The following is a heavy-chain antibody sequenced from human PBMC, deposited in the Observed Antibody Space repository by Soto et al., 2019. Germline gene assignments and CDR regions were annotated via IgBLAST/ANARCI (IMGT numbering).Heavy chain of an antibody. CDR2: ISDRGIT. CDR3: ARVSGSDSHSSNYDDA. J-gene: IGHJ5*02. V-gene: IGHV4-59*01. Sequence: PSETLSLSCTGSSGTISSYYWRWIRETPGKRLQWVGLISDRGITKYSPSVKSRVTISVDTSKNQFSLKLSSVTAADTAVYYCARVSGSDSHSSNYDDACRQG. D-gene: IGHD3-10*01. CDR1: SGTISSYY.